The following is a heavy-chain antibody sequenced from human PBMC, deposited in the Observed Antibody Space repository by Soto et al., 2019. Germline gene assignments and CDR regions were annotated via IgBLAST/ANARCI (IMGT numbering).Heavy chain of an antibody. Sequence: EVPLVESGGGLVKPGGSLRLSCAASGFTFSSYSMNWVRQAPGKGLEWVSSISSSSSYIYYADSVKGRFTISRDNAKNSLYLQMNSLRAEDTAVYYCARDRVAVAATGYYYGMDVWGQGTTVTVSS. CDR3: ARDRVAVAATGYYYGMDV. D-gene: IGHD6-19*01. V-gene: IGHV3-21*01. J-gene: IGHJ6*02. CDR1: GFTFSSYS. CDR2: ISSSSSYI.